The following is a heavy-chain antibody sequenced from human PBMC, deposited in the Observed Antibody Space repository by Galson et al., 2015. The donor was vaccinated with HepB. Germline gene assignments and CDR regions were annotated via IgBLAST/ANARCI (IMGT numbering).Heavy chain of an antibody. CDR3: ARDTHSPRRFDW. V-gene: IGHV3-66*01. CDR2: IYSGGNT. CDR1: GFSVSDNY. Sequence: SLRLSCAASGFSVSDNYMTWVRQAPGKGLEWVSIIYSGGNTFYADSVKGRFTLSRDHSKNTVFLQMNSLTTEDTAMYYCARDTHSPRRFDWWGQGTLVTVSS. J-gene: IGHJ4*02. D-gene: IGHD2-15*01.